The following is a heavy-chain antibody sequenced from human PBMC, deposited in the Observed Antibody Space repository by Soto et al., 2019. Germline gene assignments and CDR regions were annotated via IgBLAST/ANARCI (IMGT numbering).Heavy chain of an antibody. J-gene: IGHJ3*02. CDR3: ARASIFGVVIINAFDI. V-gene: IGHV4-61*01. CDR1: GGSVSSGSYY. Sequence: SETLSLTCTVSGGSVSSGSYYWSWIRQPPGKGLEWIGYIYYSGSTNYNPSLKSRVTISVDTSKNQFSLKLSSVTAADTAAYYCARASIFGVVIINAFDIWGQGTMVTVSS. D-gene: IGHD3-3*01. CDR2: IYYSGST.